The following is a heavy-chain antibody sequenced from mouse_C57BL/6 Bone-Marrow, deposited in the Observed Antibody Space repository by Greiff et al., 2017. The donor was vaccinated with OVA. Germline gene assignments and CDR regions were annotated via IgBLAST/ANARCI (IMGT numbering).Heavy chain of an antibody. V-gene: IGHV1-64*01. CDR3: ATRITTVVVPYFDV. J-gene: IGHJ1*03. D-gene: IGHD1-1*01. CDR2: IHPNSGST. CDR1: GYTFTSYW. Sequence: QVQLQQPGAELVKPGASVKLSCTASGYTFTSYWMHWVKQRPGQGLEWIGMIHPNSGSTNYNEKFKSKATLTVDKSSSTAYMQLSSLTSEDSAVYYCATRITTVVVPYFDVWGTGTTVTVSS.